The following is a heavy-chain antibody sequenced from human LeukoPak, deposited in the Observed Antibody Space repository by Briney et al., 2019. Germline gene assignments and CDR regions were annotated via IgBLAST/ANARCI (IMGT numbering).Heavy chain of an antibody. D-gene: IGHD1-26*01. CDR2: INHSGST. V-gene: IGHV4-34*01. CDR1: GGSFSGYY. J-gene: IGHJ4*02. CDR3: ARGRSGSYPH. Sequence: SETLSLTCAVYGGSFSGYYWSWIRQPPGKGLEWIGEINHSGSTNYNPSLKGRVTISVDTSKNQFSLKLSSVTAADTAVYYCARGRSGSYPHWGQGTLVTVSS.